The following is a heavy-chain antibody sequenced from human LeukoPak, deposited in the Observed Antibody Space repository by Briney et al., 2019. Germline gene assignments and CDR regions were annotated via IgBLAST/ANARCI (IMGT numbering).Heavy chain of an antibody. CDR2: IYSGGST. D-gene: IGHD3-10*01. V-gene: IGHV3-53*01. CDR3: AREGVGLWFGELLTPFDY. Sequence: GGSLRLSCVVSGFSVSSNYMSWVRQAPGKGLGWVSVIYSGGSTFYSDSVKGRFTISRDISKNTVSLQMNSLRAEDTAVYYCAREGVGLWFGELLTPFDYWGQGTLVTVSS. J-gene: IGHJ4*02. CDR1: GFSVSSNY.